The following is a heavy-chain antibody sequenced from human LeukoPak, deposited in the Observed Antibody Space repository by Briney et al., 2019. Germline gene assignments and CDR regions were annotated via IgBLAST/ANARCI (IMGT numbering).Heavy chain of an antibody. CDR2: INAGNGNT. CDR1: GYTFTSYA. Sequence: ASVKVSCKASGYTFTSYAMHWVRQAPGQRLEWMGWINAGNGNTKYSQKFQGRVTITADESTSTAYMELSSLRSEDTAVYYCAREGPRRYYDSSGYYYNYWGQGTLVTVSS. D-gene: IGHD3-22*01. CDR3: AREGPRRYYDSSGYYYNY. V-gene: IGHV1-3*01. J-gene: IGHJ4*02.